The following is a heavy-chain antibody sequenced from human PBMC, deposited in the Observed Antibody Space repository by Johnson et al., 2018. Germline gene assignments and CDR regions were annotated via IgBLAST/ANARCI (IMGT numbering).Heavy chain of an antibody. CDR3: ARDMGDCANGGCYTRIFVYAFDI. V-gene: IGHV3-9*01. CDR1: GFIFDDYA. D-gene: IGHD2-8*01. CDR2: ISWNSDSI. J-gene: IGHJ3*02. Sequence: EVQLLESGGGFIQPGRSLRLSCAASGFIFDDYAMHWVRQAPGKGLEWVSGISWNSDSIGYADSVKGRFTISRDNAKHSLYLQMNSLRAGDTAFYYCARDMGDCANGGCYTRIFVYAFDIWGQGTMVTVSS.